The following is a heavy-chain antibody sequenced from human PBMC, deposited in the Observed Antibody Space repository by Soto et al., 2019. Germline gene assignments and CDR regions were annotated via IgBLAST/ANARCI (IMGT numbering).Heavy chain of an antibody. CDR1: GGPISSYY. CDR2: IYFRGST. D-gene: IGHD3-10*01. V-gene: IGHV4-59*08. CDR3: ASHMVRGVPYGY. J-gene: IGHJ4*02. Sequence: SETLSLTCTVSGGPISSYYWSWIRQPPGKGLEWIGYIYFRGSTNYNPSLKSRVTISVDTSKNQFSLKLSSVTAADTAVYYCASHMVRGVPYGYWGQGTLVTVSS.